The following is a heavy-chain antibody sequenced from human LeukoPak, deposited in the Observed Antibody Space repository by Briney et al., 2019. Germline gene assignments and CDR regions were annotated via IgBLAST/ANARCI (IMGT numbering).Heavy chain of an antibody. Sequence: SETLSLTCTVSGGSISSGSYYWSWIRQPPGKGLEWIGYIYYSGSTNYNPSLKSRVTISVDTSKNQFSLKLSSVTAADTAVYYCARDLARSGSYGPFYYYYYMDVWGKGTTVTVSS. CDR3: ARDLARSGSYGPFYYYYYMDV. J-gene: IGHJ6*03. D-gene: IGHD3-10*01. CDR1: GGSISSGSYY. CDR2: IYYSGST. V-gene: IGHV4-61*01.